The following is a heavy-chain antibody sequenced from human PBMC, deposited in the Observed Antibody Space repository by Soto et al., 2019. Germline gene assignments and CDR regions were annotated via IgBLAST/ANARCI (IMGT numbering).Heavy chain of an antibody. CDR2: IYYSGST. J-gene: IGHJ4*02. Sequence: QLQLQESGPGLVKPSETLSLTCTVSGGSISSSSYYWGWIRQPPGKGLEWIGSIYYSGSTYYNPSLMRRVTISVDTSKNQFSLKLSSVTAADTAVYYCARQRSGYSYGDYWGQGTLVTVSS. V-gene: IGHV4-39*01. CDR1: GGSISSSSYY. D-gene: IGHD5-18*01. CDR3: ARQRSGYSYGDY.